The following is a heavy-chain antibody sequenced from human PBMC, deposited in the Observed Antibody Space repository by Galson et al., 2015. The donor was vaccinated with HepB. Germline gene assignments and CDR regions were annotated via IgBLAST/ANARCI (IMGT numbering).Heavy chain of an antibody. Sequence: SLRLSCAASGFTFRSYGMHWVRQAPGKGLKWVAFMSYDGSNKYYADSVKGRFTISRDNSKNTLYLQMNSLRAEDTAVHYCAKHVLGYYFYMDVWGQGTTVTVSS. J-gene: IGHJ6*02. V-gene: IGHV3-30*18. CDR2: MSYDGSNK. CDR3: AKHVLGYYFYMDV. CDR1: GFTFRSYG. D-gene: IGHD2-15*01.